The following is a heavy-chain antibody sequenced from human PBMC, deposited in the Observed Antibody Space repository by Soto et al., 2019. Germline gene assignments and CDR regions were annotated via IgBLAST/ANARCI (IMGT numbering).Heavy chain of an antibody. J-gene: IGHJ6*02. V-gene: IGHV1-18*04. CDR2: ISGFNGDA. CDR3: ARSKVAVGMHYSYGLDV. CDR1: GYRFTSYG. D-gene: IGHD6-19*01. Sequence: QVQLVQSGAEVKMPGASVKVSCKASGYRFTSYGITWVRQAPGQGLEWMGWISGFNGDAHFAQRLQGRVSMTTDTSTSTAYMELRNLGSDDTAVFYCARSKVAVGMHYSYGLDVWGPGTTVIVSS.